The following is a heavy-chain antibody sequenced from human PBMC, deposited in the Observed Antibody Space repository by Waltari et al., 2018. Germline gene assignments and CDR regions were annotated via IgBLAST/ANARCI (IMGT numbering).Heavy chain of an antibody. Sequence: EVQLLESGGGLVQPGGSLRLSCAASGFTFSSYAMSWVRQAPGKGLDWVSAISGSGGSTYYADSVKGRFTISRDNSKNTLYLQMNSLRAEDTAVYYCAKERSAYYYDSSGYYRDAFDIWGQGTMVTVSS. CDR2: ISGSGGST. CDR1: GFTFSSYA. V-gene: IGHV3-23*01. CDR3: AKERSAYYYDSSGYYRDAFDI. J-gene: IGHJ3*02. D-gene: IGHD3-22*01.